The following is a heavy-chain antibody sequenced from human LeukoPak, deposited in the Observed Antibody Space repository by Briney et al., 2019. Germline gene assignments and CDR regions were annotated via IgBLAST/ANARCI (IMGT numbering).Heavy chain of an antibody. CDR3: ARVANTSTWGLDY. J-gene: IGHJ4*02. Sequence: GGSLRLSCEGSGFSFNGYAMSWVRQAPGKGLEWVAVIWYDGSNKYYADSVKGRFTISRDNSKNTLYLQMNSLRAEDTAMYYCARVANTSTWGLDYWGQGTLVTVSS. CDR2: IWYDGSNK. D-gene: IGHD7-27*01. CDR1: GFSFNGYA. V-gene: IGHV3-33*08.